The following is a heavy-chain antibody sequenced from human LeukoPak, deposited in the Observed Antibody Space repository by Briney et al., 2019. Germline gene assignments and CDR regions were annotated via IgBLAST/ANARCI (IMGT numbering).Heavy chain of an antibody. CDR1: GGSFRGYY. CDR3: ARRGLEPVWAAFDI. D-gene: IGHD1-1*01. V-gene: IGHV4-34*01. Sequence: PSETLSLTCAVYGGSFRGYYWSWIRQPPGKGLEWIGEINHSGSTNHNPSLKSRVTISVDTSKNQFSLKLSSVTAADTAVYYCARRGLEPVWAAFDIWGQGTMVTVSS. CDR2: INHSGST. J-gene: IGHJ3*02.